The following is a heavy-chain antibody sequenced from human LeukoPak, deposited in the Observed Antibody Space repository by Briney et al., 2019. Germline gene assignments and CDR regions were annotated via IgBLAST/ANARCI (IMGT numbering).Heavy chain of an antibody. CDR2: ISGSGGST. CDR1: GFTFSSYA. V-gene: IGHV3-23*01. D-gene: IGHD5/OR15-5a*01. J-gene: IGHJ4*02. Sequence: GGSLRLSCAASGFTFSSYAMSWVRQAPGKGLERVSAISGSGGSTYYADSLKGRFTISRDNAKNSLFLQMNSLRAEDTAVYYCARNVYEAPFDYWGQGTLVTVSS. CDR3: ARNVYEAPFDY.